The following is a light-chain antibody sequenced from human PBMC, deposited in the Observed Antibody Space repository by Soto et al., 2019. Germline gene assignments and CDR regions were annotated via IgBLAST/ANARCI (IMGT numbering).Light chain of an antibody. J-gene: IGKJ3*01. CDR1: QSIRSY. CDR3: QQSYSTPPFT. CDR2: AAS. V-gene: IGKV1-39*01. Sequence: DIQMTQSPSSLSASVGDRVTITCRASQSIRSYLNWYQQKPGKAPKLPISAASSLQSGVTSRFSGGGSGTDFTLTNSSLQPEDFGTYYCQQSYSTPPFTFGPGTKVDIK.